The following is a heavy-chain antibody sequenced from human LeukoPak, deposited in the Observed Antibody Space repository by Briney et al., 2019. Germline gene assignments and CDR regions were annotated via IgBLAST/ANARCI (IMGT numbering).Heavy chain of an antibody. V-gene: IGHV3-11*01. CDR2: ISSSGSTI. CDR3: ARSPLMIREGLFDY. J-gene: IGHJ4*02. Sequence: GESLRLSCAASGFTFSDYYMSWVRQAPGKGLEWVSYISSSGSTIYYADSVKGRFTTSRDNAKNSLYLQMNSLRAEDTAVYYCARSPLMIREGLFDYWGQGTLVTVSS. CDR1: GFTFSDYY. D-gene: IGHD3-16*01.